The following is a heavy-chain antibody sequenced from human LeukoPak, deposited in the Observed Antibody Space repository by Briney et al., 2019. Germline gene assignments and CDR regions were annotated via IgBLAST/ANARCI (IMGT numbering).Heavy chain of an antibody. CDR1: GYSFTSHY. CDR3: ARVVYGSGRRPNYYYYYMDV. J-gene: IGHJ6*03. D-gene: IGHD3-10*01. V-gene: IGHV1-8*02. CDR2: MNPNSGNT. Sequence: ASVKVSCKASGYSFTSHYMHWVRQATGQGLEWMGWMNPNSGNTGYAQKFQGRVTMTRNTSISTAYMELSSLRSEDTAVYYCARVVYGSGRRPNYYYYYMDVWGKGTTVTISS.